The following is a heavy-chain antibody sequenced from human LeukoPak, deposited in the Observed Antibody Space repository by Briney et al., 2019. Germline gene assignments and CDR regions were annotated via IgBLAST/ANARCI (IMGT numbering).Heavy chain of an antibody. Sequence: ASLKVSCKASGYTFTSYGISWVRQAPGQGLERMGWISAYNGNTNYAQKLQGRVTMTTDTSTSTAYMELRSLRSDDTAVYYCARVRFGELLDPTPYGMDVWGQGTTVTVSS. CDR2: ISAYNGNT. J-gene: IGHJ6*02. CDR3: ARVRFGELLDPTPYGMDV. V-gene: IGHV1-18*01. CDR1: GYTFTSYG. D-gene: IGHD3-10*01.